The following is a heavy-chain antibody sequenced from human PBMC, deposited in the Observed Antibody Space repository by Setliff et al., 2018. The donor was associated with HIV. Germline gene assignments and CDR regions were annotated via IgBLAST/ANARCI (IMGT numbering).Heavy chain of an antibody. CDR1: GGSISSSNW. Sequence: KPSETLSLTCAVSGGSISSSNWWSWVRQPPGKGLEWIGEMYHIGSTNYNPSLKSRITISLDKSKNQFSLKLSSVTAADTAVYYCARSGSGWFLSYWGQGTLVTVSS. J-gene: IGHJ4*02. V-gene: IGHV4-4*02. CDR3: ARSGSGWFLSY. D-gene: IGHD6-19*01. CDR2: MYHIGST.